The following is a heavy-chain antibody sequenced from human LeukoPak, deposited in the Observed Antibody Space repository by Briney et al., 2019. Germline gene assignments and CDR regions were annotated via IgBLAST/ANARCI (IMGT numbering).Heavy chain of an antibody. V-gene: IGHV5-10-1*01. CDR2: IDPSDFYT. Sequence: GECLKISCKGSGYSFSTYRIGWVRQMPGKGLEWLGKIDPSDFYTDYSPSFQGHVTISADTSINTAFLEWSSLKTSDTAIYYWASSIAAAGIGQNTFDIWGQGTVVAVSS. CDR1: GYSFSTYR. D-gene: IGHD6-13*01. J-gene: IGHJ3*02. CDR3: ASSIAAAGIGQNTFDI.